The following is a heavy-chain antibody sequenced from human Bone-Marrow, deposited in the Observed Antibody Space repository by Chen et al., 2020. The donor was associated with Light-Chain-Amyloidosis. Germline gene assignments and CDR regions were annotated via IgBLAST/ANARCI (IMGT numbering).Heavy chain of an antibody. CDR3: ASRRDGYNFDY. CDR2: ICPADADA. Sequence: EVQLEQSGPEVKKPGESLKISCKGSGYTFPNYWIGWVRQMPGKGLEWMGVICPADADARYRPSVAGKVTISADTSITTAYLQWRSLKASDNAMYYCASRRDGYNFDYWGQGTLVTVSS. CDR1: GYTFPNYW. D-gene: IGHD5-12*01. J-gene: IGHJ4*02. V-gene: IGHV5-51*01.